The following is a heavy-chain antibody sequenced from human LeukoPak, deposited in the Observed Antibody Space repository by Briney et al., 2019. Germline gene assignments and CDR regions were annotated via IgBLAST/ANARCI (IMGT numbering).Heavy chain of an antibody. CDR1: GFTFSSYS. V-gene: IGHV3-48*01. Sequence: PGGSLRLSCAASGFTFSSYSMNWVRQAPGKGLEWISYISNSSSTVDYADSVKGRFTISRDSAKNSLYLQMNSLGADDTAVYFCARGIAPAGYYYYGLDVWGQGTTVTVSS. CDR2: ISNSSSTV. J-gene: IGHJ6*02. D-gene: IGHD6-13*01. CDR3: ARGIAPAGYYYYGLDV.